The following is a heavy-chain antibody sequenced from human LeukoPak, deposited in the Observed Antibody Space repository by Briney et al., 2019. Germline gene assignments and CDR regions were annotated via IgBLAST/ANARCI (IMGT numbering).Heavy chain of an antibody. CDR3: ARGGDDILTGYYGGLDY. D-gene: IGHD3-9*01. Sequence: SETLSLTCTVSGGSISSSYYWNWIRQPPGKGLEWIGYIYYSGSTNYNPSLKSRVTISVDTSKNQFSLKLSSVTAADTAVYYCARGGDDILTGYYGGLDYWGQGTLVTVSS. CDR2: IYYSGST. V-gene: IGHV4-59*12. J-gene: IGHJ4*02. CDR1: GGSISSSYY.